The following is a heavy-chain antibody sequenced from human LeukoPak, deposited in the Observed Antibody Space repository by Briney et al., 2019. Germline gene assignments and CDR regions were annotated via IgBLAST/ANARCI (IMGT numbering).Heavy chain of an antibody. Sequence: SETLSLTCIVSGDSIRSYYWNWIRQAPGKGLEWIGHIHNNGDIAYNFSLKSRVTISMDTSKNQFSLKLSSVTAADTAVYYCGRWGYFDSGNYFVVDYWGQGTVVTVSS. D-gene: IGHD3-22*01. CDR1: GDSIRSYY. J-gene: IGHJ4*02. CDR3: GRWGYFDSGNYFVVDY. CDR2: IHNNGDI. V-gene: IGHV4-59*13.